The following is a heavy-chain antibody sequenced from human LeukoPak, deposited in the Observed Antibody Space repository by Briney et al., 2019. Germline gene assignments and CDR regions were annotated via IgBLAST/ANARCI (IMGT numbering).Heavy chain of an antibody. CDR1: GFTVSSNY. Sequence: GGSLRLSCAASGFTVSSNYMNWVRQAPGKGLEWVSSISSTSIYIYYADSVKGRFTISRDNAKNSLYLQMNTLRAEDTALYYCARDSSSGYCGSASCLIHYWGQGTLVTVSS. D-gene: IGHD2-2*01. V-gene: IGHV3-21*01. CDR2: ISSTSIYI. CDR3: ARDSSSGYCGSASCLIHY. J-gene: IGHJ4*02.